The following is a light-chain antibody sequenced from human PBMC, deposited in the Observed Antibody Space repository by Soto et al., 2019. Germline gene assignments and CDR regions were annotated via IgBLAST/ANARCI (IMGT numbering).Light chain of an antibody. Sequence: DIQTTQTPSSLSASVGDRVTITCRASQSISSYLNWYQQKTGKPPKILIYAASSLQSGVPSRFSGSGSGTDCTLTISSLQPEDFVTYYCQQSYSTPRTFGQGTRLEIK. V-gene: IGKV1-39*01. CDR2: AAS. CDR3: QQSYSTPRT. CDR1: QSISSY. J-gene: IGKJ5*01.